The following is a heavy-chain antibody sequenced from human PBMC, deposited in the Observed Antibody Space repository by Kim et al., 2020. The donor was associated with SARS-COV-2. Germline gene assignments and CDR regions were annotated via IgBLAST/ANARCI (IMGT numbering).Heavy chain of an antibody. CDR2: ISWNSGSI. D-gene: IGHD3-22*01. CDR3: AKDIKVFYDSNHYGMDV. J-gene: IGHJ6*02. V-gene: IGHV3-9*01. CDR1: GFTFDDYA. Sequence: GGSLRLSCAASGFTFDDYAMHWVRQAPGKGLEWVSGISWNSGSIGYADSVKGRFTISRDNAKNSLYLQMNSLRAEDTALYYCAKDIKVFYDSNHYGMDVWGQGTTVTVSS.